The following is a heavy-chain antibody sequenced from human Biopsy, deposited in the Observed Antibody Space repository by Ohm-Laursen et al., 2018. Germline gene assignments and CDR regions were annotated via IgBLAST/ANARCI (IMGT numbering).Heavy chain of an antibody. J-gene: IGHJ4*02. CDR1: GGSISGYH. Sequence: DTLALTCTVSGGSISGYHWSWIRKSPGKGLEWLAYISYTGGITSNPSLNGRATMSLDTSKNQFSLRLIYATAADTAVYYCARMPHFDYWGQGILVTVSS. D-gene: IGHD2-2*01. CDR2: ISYTGGI. CDR3: ARMPHFDY. V-gene: IGHV4-59*07.